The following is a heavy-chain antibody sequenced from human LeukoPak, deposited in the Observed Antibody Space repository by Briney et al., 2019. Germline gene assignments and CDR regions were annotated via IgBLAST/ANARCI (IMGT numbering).Heavy chain of an antibody. CDR1: GFTFSSYS. J-gene: IGHJ4*02. CDR3: AKEGARLGTXVXGPFDY. V-gene: IGHV3-21*04. CDR2: IXSSSSYI. Sequence: GGSLRLSCAASGFTFSSYSMNWVRQAPGKGLEWVSSIXSSSSYIYYADSVKGRFTISRDNAKNSLYLQMNSLRPEDTALYYCAKEGARLGTXVXGPFDYWGQGTLVTVSS. D-gene: IGHD1-1*01.